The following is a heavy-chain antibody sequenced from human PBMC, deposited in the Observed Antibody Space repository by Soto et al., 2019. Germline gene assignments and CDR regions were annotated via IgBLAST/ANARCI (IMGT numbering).Heavy chain of an antibody. CDR2: TYYRSKWYY. CDR1: GDSVSSNSAG. D-gene: IGHD1-26*01. CDR3: ARGEQYSGRIFDY. Sequence: SQTLSLTCAVTGDSVSSNSAGWSWVRQSPSRGLEWLGRTYYRSKWYYEYAVSVRGRITINPDTSKNQYSLQLNSVTPEDTAVYFCARGEQYSGRIFDYWGQGTLVTVSS. V-gene: IGHV6-1*01. J-gene: IGHJ4*01.